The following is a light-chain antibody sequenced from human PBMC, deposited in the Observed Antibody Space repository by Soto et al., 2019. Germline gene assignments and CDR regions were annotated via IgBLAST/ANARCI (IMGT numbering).Light chain of an antibody. Sequence: QSVLTQPPSVSGAPGQRVTISCTGSSSNIGAGYDVHWYQQLPGTAPTLLISGNTDRPSGVPDRFSGSKSGTSASLAITGLQTEDEADYYCQSFDRSLTAWVFGGGTKLTV. CDR3: QSFDRSLTAWV. CDR1: SSNIGAGYD. CDR2: GNT. J-gene: IGLJ3*02. V-gene: IGLV1-40*01.